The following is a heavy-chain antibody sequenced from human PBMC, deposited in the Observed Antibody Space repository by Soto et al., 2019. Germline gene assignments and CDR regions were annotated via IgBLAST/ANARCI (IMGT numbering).Heavy chain of an antibody. Sequence: QVQLQESGPGLVKPSQTLSLTCTVSGGSISSGGYYWSWIRQHPGKGLEWIGYIYYSGRTYYNPSLKSRVTISVDTSKNQFSLKLTSVTAADTAVYYCAREKGCSGRSCYLIDYWGQGTLVTVSS. V-gene: IGHV4-31*03. CDR2: IYYSGRT. J-gene: IGHJ4*02. CDR3: AREKGCSGRSCYLIDY. D-gene: IGHD2-15*01. CDR1: GGSISSGGYY.